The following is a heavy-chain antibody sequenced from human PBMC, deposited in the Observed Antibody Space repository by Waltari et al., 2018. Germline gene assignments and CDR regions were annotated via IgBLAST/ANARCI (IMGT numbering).Heavy chain of an antibody. V-gene: IGHV3-53*01. D-gene: IGHD3-16*01. J-gene: IGHJ3*02. Sequence: VHLVESGGGLIQPVGSLRLSCEASRFSVITSYVYLVCQSPGKGLEWISFIYGVDSTLYVDSVKGRFTVSRDNSKNTVHLQMNSVRVDDTAVYYCATFSNWVHDTFDIWGQGTLVSVSS. CDR2: IYGVDST. CDR3: ATFSNWVHDTFDI. CDR1: RFSVITSY.